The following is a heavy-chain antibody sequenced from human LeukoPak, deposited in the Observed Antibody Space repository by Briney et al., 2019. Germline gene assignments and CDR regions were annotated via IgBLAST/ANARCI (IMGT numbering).Heavy chain of an antibody. Sequence: GASLRLSCAASGFTFSSYAMSWVRQAPGKGLEWVSAISGSGGSTYYADSVKGRFTISRDNSKNTLYLQMNSLRAEDTAVYYCAKVGSSTSCYKCVYYSDYWGQGTLVTVSS. CDR2: ISGSGGST. D-gene: IGHD2-2*02. CDR3: AKVGSSTSCYKCVYYSDY. J-gene: IGHJ4*02. V-gene: IGHV3-23*01. CDR1: GFTFSSYA.